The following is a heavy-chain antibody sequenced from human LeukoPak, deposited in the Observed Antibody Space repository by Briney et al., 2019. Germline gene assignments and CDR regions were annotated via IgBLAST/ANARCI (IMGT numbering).Heavy chain of an antibody. J-gene: IGHJ4*02. CDR3: ARGSGWYIFDY. D-gene: IGHD6-19*01. CDR1: GGSICSYY. V-gene: IGHV4-59*01. Sequence: SETLSLTCTVSGGSICSYYWSWIRQPPGKGLEWIGYIYYSGSTNYNPSLKSRVTISVDTSKNQFSLKLSSVTAADTAVYYCARGSGWYIFDYWGQGTLVTVSS. CDR2: IYYSGST.